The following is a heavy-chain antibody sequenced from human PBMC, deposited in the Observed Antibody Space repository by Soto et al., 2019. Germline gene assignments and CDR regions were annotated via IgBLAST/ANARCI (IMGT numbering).Heavy chain of an antibody. CDR3: ATSRAVAGLYDY. V-gene: IGHV3-23*01. D-gene: IGHD6-19*01. CDR2: ISGSGGST. Sequence: GGSLRLSCAASGFTFSSYAMSWVRQAPGKGLEWVSAISGSGGSTYYADSVKGRFTISRDNSKNTLYLQMNSLRAEDTAVYYCATSRAVAGLYDYWGQGTLVTVSS. J-gene: IGHJ4*02. CDR1: GFTFSSYA.